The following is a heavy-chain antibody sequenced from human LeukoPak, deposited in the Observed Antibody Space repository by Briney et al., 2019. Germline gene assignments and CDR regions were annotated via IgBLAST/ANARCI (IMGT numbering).Heavy chain of an antibody. J-gene: IGHJ5*02. CDR1: GGSISSGSYY. CDR3: ARGNYGDYSNWFDP. V-gene: IGHV4-61*02. CDR2: IYTSGST. Sequence: TLQTLSLTCTVSGGSISSGSYYWSWIRQPAGKGLEWIGRIYTSGSTNYNPSLKSRVTISVDTSKNQFSLKLSSVTAADTAVYYCARGNYGDYSNWFDPWGQGTLVTVSS. D-gene: IGHD4-17*01.